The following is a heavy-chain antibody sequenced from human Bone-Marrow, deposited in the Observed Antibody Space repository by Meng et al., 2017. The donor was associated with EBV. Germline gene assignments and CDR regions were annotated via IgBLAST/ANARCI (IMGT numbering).Heavy chain of an antibody. V-gene: IGHV4-4*02. CDR3: AKRTTAYLFDY. J-gene: IGHJ4*02. CDR1: GGSISSSNW. CDR2: IYHSGST. D-gene: IGHD4-17*01. Sequence: VQLPGSGPGRVEPEGTLSLTGAGSGGSISSSNWWSWVRQPPGKGLEWIGEIYHSGSTNYNPSLKSRVTISVDKSKNQFSLKLSSVTAADTAVYYCAKRTTAYLFDYWGQGTLVTVSS.